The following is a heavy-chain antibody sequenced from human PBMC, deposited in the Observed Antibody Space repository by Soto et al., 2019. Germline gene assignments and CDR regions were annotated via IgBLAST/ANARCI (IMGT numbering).Heavy chain of an antibody. CDR2: IYYSGST. CDR3: ARRSIHWYFDL. CDR1: GGSISSSIYY. V-gene: IGHV4-39*01. J-gene: IGHJ2*01. Sequence: SDTLSLTGSFSGGSISSSIYYWGWIRQPPGKGLEWIGSIYYSGSTYYNPSLKSRVTISVDTSKNQFSLKLSSVTAADTAVYYCARRSIHWYFDLWGRGTPVTVSS. D-gene: IGHD2-21*01.